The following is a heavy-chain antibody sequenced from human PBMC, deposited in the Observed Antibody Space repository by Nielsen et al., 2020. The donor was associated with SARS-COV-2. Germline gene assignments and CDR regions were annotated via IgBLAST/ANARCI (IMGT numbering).Heavy chain of an antibody. J-gene: IGHJ3*02. CDR1: GFTFDDYA. CDR3: ATQPEDAFDI. Sequence: SLKISCAASGFTFDDYAMHWVRQAPGKGLEWVSGISWNSGSIGYADSVKGRFTISRDNAKNSLYLQMNSLRAEDTALYYCATQPEDAFDIWGQGTMVTVS. CDR2: ISWNSGSI. V-gene: IGHV3-9*01.